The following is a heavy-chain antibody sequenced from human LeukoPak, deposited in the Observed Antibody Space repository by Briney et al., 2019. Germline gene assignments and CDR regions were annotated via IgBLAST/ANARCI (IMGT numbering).Heavy chain of an antibody. J-gene: IGHJ4*02. V-gene: IGHV4-31*03. CDR3: ARTRSSGYLTFDY. CDR2: ISNSGVT. D-gene: IGHD3-22*01. CDR1: GGSINSGGYY. Sequence: TSETLSLTCTVSGGSINSGGYYWSWIRQHPGKGLEWIGYISNSGVTYYHPSLRSRLSISVDTSKNQLSLKLSSVTAADTAVYYCARTRSSGYLTFDYWGQGILVTVSS.